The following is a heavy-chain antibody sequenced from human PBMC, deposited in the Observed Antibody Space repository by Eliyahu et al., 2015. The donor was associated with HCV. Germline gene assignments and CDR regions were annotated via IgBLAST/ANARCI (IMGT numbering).Heavy chain of an antibody. CDR2: TYYRSKWYT. D-gene: IGHD6-13*01. Sequence: QVQLKQSGPGLVKPSQTLSLTCAISGDSVSTNSAAWNWIRQSPSRGLEWLGRTYYRSKWYTDYADSVKSRIAINPDTSKNQFSLQLNSVTPGDTAVYYCARAYSSSWELTYYFDYWGQGTLVTVSS. J-gene: IGHJ4*02. CDR1: GDSVSTNSAA. V-gene: IGHV6-1*01. CDR3: ARAYSSSWELTYYFDY.